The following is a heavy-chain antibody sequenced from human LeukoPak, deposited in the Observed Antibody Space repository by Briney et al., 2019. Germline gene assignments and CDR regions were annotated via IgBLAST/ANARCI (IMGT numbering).Heavy chain of an antibody. CDR3: EPVADMEPDV. CDR2: IYYSGST. Sequence: SETLSLTCTVSGGSISSYYWSWLRQPPGKGLEWIGYIYYSGSTNYNPSLKSRLTISVDTSKNQFSLKLSSVTAADTAVYYCEPVADMEPDVWGKGTKVTVSS. D-gene: IGHD3-22*01. CDR1: GGSISSYY. J-gene: IGHJ6*03. V-gene: IGHV4-59*01.